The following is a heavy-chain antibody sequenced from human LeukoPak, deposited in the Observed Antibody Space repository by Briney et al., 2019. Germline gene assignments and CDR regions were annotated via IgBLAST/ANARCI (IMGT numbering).Heavy chain of an antibody. CDR2: INPNSGGT. Sequence: GASVKVSCKASGYTFTGYYMHWVRQAPGQGLEWMGWINPNSGGTNYAQKLQGRVTMTTDTSTSTAYMELRSLRSDDTAVYYCARDSVGMVYAIDWGQGTLVTVSS. J-gene: IGHJ4*02. V-gene: IGHV1-2*02. D-gene: IGHD2-8*01. CDR1: GYTFTGYY. CDR3: ARDSVGMVYAID.